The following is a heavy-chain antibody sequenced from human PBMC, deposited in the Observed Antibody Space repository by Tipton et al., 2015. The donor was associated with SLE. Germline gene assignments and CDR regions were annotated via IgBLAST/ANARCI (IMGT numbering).Heavy chain of an antibody. CDR3: IAVAGRGGEGVAY. CDR1: GFTVSSNY. J-gene: IGHJ4*02. V-gene: IGHV3-53*01. D-gene: IGHD6-19*01. Sequence: SLRLSCAASGFTVSSNYMSWVRQAPGKGLEWVSVIYSGGSTYYADSVKGRFTISRDNSKNTLYLQMNSLRAEDTAVYYSIAVAGRGGEGVAYWGQGTLVTVSS. CDR2: IYSGGST.